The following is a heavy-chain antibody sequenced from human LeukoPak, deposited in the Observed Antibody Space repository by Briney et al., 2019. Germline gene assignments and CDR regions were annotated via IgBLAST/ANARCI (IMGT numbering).Heavy chain of an antibody. J-gene: IGHJ4*02. V-gene: IGHV3-7*01. D-gene: IGHD6-13*01. CDR2: VKQDGSEK. CDR1: GFIFTNDW. CDR3: SRVGPGGAGAFDY. Sequence: PGGSLRLSCAASGFIFTNDWMSWVRQATGKGLEWVANVKQDGSEKDYVDSVKGRFTISRDNAKNLLYLQMNSLRTEDTAVYYCSRVGPGGAGAFDYWGQGALVTVSS.